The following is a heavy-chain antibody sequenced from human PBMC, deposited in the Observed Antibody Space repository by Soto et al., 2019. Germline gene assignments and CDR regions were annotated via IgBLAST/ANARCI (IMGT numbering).Heavy chain of an antibody. CDR2: IYSGGST. D-gene: IGHD3-9*01. Sequence: EVQLVETGGGLIQPGGSLRLSCAASGFTVSSNYMSWVRQAPGKGLEWVSVIYSGGSTYYADSVKGGFTISRDNSKNTKYLQMNSLRAEDTAVYYCERDHDRLSGRGGNVSDIWGQGTMVTVSS. CDR1: GFTVSSNY. J-gene: IGHJ3*02. V-gene: IGHV3-53*02. CDR3: ERDHDRLSGRGGNVSDI.